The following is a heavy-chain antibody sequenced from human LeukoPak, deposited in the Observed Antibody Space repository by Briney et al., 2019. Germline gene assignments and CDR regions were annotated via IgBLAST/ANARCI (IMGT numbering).Heavy chain of an antibody. CDR2: ISYDGSNK. V-gene: IGHV3-30*04. Sequence: GGSLRLSCAASGFTFSSYAMHWVRQAPGKGLEWVAVISYDGSNKYYADSVEGRFTISRDNSKNTLYLQMNSLRVEDTAVYYCARISMIVVVGGDYWGQGTLVTVSS. D-gene: IGHD3-22*01. CDR1: GFTFSSYA. CDR3: ARISMIVVVGGDY. J-gene: IGHJ4*02.